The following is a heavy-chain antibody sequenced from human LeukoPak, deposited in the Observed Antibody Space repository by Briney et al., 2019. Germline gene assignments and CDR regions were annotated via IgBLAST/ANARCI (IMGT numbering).Heavy chain of an antibody. CDR3: ARDPRGDITGTTFDR. CDR1: GGSISSGRYY. J-gene: IGHJ5*02. V-gene: IGHV4-31*03. Sequence: SQTLSLTCTLSGGSISSGRYYWTWIRQHPQRGLEWIGYVSYSGSTNYNSSLKSRLTISADTSKNQFYLRLTSVTAADTAVYYCARDPRGDITGTTFDRWGQGTLVTVSS. D-gene: IGHD1-20*01. CDR2: VSYSGST.